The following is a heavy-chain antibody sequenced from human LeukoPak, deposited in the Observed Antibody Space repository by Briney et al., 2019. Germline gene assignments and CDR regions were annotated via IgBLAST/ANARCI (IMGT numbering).Heavy chain of an antibody. CDR2: ISYDGSNK. CDR1: GFTFSSYG. V-gene: IGHV3-30*18. J-gene: IGHJ6*02. CDR3: AKDQSAVPALCMDV. D-gene: IGHD2-2*01. Sequence: GGSLRLSCAASGFTFSSYGMPWVRQAPGKGLEWVAVISYDGSNKYYADSVKGRFTISRDNSKNTLYLQMNSLRAEDTAVYYCAKDQSAVPALCMDVWGQGTTVTVSS.